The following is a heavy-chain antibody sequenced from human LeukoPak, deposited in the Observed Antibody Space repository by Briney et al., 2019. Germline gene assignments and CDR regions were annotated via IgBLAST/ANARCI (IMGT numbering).Heavy chain of an antibody. Sequence: SETLSLTCAVYGGSFSGYYWSWIRQPPGKGLEWIGEINHSGSTNYNPSLKSRVTISVDTSKNQFSLKLSSVTAADTAVYYCARGGGYDILTGYYYYMDVWGKGTTVTISS. V-gene: IGHV4-34*01. CDR3: ARGGGYDILTGYYYYMDV. D-gene: IGHD3-9*01. J-gene: IGHJ6*03. CDR1: GGSFSGYY. CDR2: INHSGST.